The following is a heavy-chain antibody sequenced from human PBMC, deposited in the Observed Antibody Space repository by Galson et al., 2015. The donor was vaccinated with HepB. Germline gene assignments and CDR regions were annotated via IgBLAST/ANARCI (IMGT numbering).Heavy chain of an antibody. D-gene: IGHD2-8*01. CDR3: ARDRCTNGVCYGWFDP. CDR1: GGSISSGGYY. Sequence: TLSLTCTVSGGSISSGGYYWSWIRQHPGKGLEWIGYIYYSGSTYYNPSLKSRVTISVDTSKNQFSLKLSSVTAADTAVYYCARDRCTNGVCYGWFDPWGQGTLVTVSS. J-gene: IGHJ5*02. V-gene: IGHV4-31*03. CDR2: IYYSGST.